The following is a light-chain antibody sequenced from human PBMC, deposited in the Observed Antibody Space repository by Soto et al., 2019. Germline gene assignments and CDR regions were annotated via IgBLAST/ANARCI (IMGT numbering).Light chain of an antibody. V-gene: IGKV3-20*01. CDR3: QQYGSSPLT. J-gene: IGKJ4*01. Sequence: EIVLTQSPGTLSLSPGERATLSCRASQSVSSSFLAWYQQKPGQAPRLLIYGASSRATGIPDRFSGSGSGTSFALTISKLEPEDGGVYYCQQYGSSPLTFGGGTKVEIK. CDR1: QSVSSSF. CDR2: GAS.